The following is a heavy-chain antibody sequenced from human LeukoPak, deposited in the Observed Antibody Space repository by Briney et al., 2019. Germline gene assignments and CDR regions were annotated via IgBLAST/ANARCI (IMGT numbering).Heavy chain of an antibody. D-gene: IGHD3-10*01. J-gene: IGHJ6*02. CDR2: MNPNSGNT. Sequence: ASVTVSCKASGHTFTSYDINWVRQATGQGLEWMGWMNPNSGNTGYAQKFQGRVTMTRNTSISTAYMELSSLRSEDTAVYYCARGRLLWFGELSRYYYYGMDVWGQGTTVTVSS. V-gene: IGHV1-8*01. CDR1: GHTFTSYD. CDR3: ARGRLLWFGELSRYYYYGMDV.